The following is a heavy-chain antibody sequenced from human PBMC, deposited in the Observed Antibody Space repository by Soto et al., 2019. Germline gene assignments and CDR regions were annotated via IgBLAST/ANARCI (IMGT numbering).Heavy chain of an antibody. V-gene: IGHV3-30*18. J-gene: IGHJ6*02. CDR2: ISYDGSDK. CDR1: GFTFSSYG. Sequence: GGSLRLSCAASGFTFSSYGMHWVRQAPGKGLEWVAVISYDGSDKYYSDSVKGRFSISRDNPKNTLYLQMNSLRPEDTAVYYCAKVAGYCSSSSCRRDYYYYYGMDVWGQGTTVTVSS. CDR3: AKVAGYCSSSSCRRDYYYYYGMDV. D-gene: IGHD2-2*01.